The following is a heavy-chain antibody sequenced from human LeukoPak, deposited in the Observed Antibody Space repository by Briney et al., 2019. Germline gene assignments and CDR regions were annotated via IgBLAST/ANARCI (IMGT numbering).Heavy chain of an antibody. D-gene: IGHD5-18*01. CDR1: GFTCSSYA. J-gene: IGHJ6*03. CDR2: IIPIFGTA. Sequence: PGKSLRLSCAASGFTCSSYAISWVRQAPGQGLEWMGGIIPIFGTANYAQKFQGRVTITTDESTSTAYMELSSLRSEDTAVYYCARVPYLPYVDTAIPLYYYMDVWGKGTTVTVSS. CDR3: ARVPYLPYVDTAIPLYYYMDV. V-gene: IGHV1-69*05.